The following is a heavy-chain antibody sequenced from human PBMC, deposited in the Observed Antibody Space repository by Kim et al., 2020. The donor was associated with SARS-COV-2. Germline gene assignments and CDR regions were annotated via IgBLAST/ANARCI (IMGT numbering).Heavy chain of an antibody. Sequence: ASVKVSCKASGYTFTGYYMHWVRQAPGQGLEWMAWINSNSGDTNYAQKFQGRVTGTRDTSISTAYMELSSLRYDDTAEYYCARDPPGTTPLDFWGQGTMV. CDR3: ARDPPGTTPLDF. J-gene: IGHJ3*01. CDR1: GYTFTGYY. CDR2: INSNSGDT. D-gene: IGHD1-7*01. V-gene: IGHV1-2*02.